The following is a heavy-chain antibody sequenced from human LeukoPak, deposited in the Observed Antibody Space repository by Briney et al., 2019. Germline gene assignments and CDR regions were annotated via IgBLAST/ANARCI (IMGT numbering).Heavy chain of an antibody. V-gene: IGHV1-18*01. D-gene: IGHD3-9*01. CDR3: AREAYDILTGYPLSDY. CDR2: ISAYNGNT. CDR1: GYTFTSYG. Sequence: ASVKVSCKASGYTFTSYGISWARQAPGQGLEWMGWISAYNGNTNYAQKLQGRVTMTTDTSTSTAYMELRSLRSDDTAVYYCAREAYDILTGYPLSDYWGQGTLVTVSS. J-gene: IGHJ4*02.